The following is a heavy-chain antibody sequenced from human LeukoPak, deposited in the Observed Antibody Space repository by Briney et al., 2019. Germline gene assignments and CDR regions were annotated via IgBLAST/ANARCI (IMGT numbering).Heavy chain of an antibody. Sequence: GGSLRLSCAASGFTFTYAWMSWVRQAPGKGREWVGRIKSETDVGTTAYGSPVKGRFTISRDDSKKTLFLQINTLKTEDTAIYYCTISGSHIDYWGQGTLVTVSS. CDR2: IKSETDVGTT. J-gene: IGHJ4*02. V-gene: IGHV3-15*01. CDR1: GFTFTYAW. D-gene: IGHD1-26*01. CDR3: TISGSHIDY.